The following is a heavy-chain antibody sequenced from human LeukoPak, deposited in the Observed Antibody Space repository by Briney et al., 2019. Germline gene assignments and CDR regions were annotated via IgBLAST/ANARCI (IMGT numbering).Heavy chain of an antibody. J-gene: IGHJ5*02. CDR1: GYTFTNYW. V-gene: IGHV3-74*01. CDR2: INTDGTNT. CDR3: ARDRGINWFDP. Sequence: GGSLKLSCAASGYTFTNYWMHWVRQAPGEGLVWVSRINTDGTNTIYADSVRGRFTVSRDNAKNTLYLQMDSLRAEDTAVYYCARDRGINWFDPWGQGTLVAVSS. D-gene: IGHD3-16*01.